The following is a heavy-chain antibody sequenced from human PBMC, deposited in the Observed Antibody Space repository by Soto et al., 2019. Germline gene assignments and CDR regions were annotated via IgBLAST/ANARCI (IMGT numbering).Heavy chain of an antibody. CDR3: AFGGDFWSGYGPTLDY. Sequence: SETLSLTCTVSGGSLSSYYWSWIRQPPGKGLEWIGYIYYSGSTNYNPSLKSRVTISVDTSKNQFSLKLSSVTAADTAVYYCAFGGDFWSGYGPTLDYWGQGTLVTVS. J-gene: IGHJ4*02. CDR1: GGSLSSYY. D-gene: IGHD3-3*01. V-gene: IGHV4-59*08. CDR2: IYYSGST.